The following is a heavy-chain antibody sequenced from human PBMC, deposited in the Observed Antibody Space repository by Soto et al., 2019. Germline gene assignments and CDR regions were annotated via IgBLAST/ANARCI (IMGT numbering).Heavy chain of an antibody. CDR1: GGSISSSSYY. V-gene: IGHV4-39*01. CDR3: ASLASSIVVVPAARVDY. D-gene: IGHD2-2*01. J-gene: IGHJ4*02. CDR2: IYYSGST. Sequence: SETLSLTCTVSGGSISSSSYYWGWIRQPPGKGLDWIGSIYYSGSTYYNPSLKSRVTISLDTSKNQFSLKLSSVTAADTAVYYCASLASSIVVVPAARVDYWGQGTLVTVSS.